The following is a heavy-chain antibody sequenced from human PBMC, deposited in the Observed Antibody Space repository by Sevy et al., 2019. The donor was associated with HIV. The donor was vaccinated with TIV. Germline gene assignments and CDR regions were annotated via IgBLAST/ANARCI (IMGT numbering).Heavy chain of an antibody. CDR1: GYPISRGYY. D-gene: IGHD3-3*01. V-gene: IGHV4-38-2*02. CDR3: ARVERCLEWLFRDSIPAHYFEY. J-gene: IGHJ4*02. Sequence: SETLSLTCTVSGYPISRGYYWGWIRQPPGKGLEWIGSIYHSGDTYYNPSLKSRVTISVDTSKNQFSLKLTSVTAADTAIYYCARVERCLEWLFRDSIPAHYFEYWGQGTLVTVSS. CDR2: IYHSGDT.